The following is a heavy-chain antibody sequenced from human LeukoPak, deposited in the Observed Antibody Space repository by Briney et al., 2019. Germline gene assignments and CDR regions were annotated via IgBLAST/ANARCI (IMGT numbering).Heavy chain of an antibody. CDR2: ISSQSVYI. D-gene: IGHD2-8*02. Sequence: GGSLRLSCEASGFTFNIYSMNWVRQVPGKGLEWVSSISSQSVYIYYADSVKGRFAISRDSAKKSLYLQMNSLTAEDTAVYFCSRDLDCTVTTCFDGDDGFDIWGRGTMVTVSS. CDR3: SRDLDCTVTTCFDGDDGFDI. CDR1: GFTFNIYS. J-gene: IGHJ3*02. V-gene: IGHV3-21*01.